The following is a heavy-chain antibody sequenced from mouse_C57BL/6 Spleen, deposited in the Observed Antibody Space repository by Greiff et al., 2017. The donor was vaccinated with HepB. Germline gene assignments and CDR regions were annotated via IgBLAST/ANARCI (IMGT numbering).Heavy chain of an antibody. D-gene: IGHD2-2*01. CDR1: GFTFSDYG. CDR3: ARCKDGYDYFDY. J-gene: IGHJ2*01. CDR2: ISSGSSTI. Sequence: EVMLVESGGGLVKPGGSLKLSCAASGFTFSDYGMHWVRQAPEKGLEWVAYISSGSSTIYYADTVKGRFTISRDNAKNTLFLQMTSLRSEDTAMYYCARCKDGYDYFDYWGQGTTLTVSS. V-gene: IGHV5-17*01.